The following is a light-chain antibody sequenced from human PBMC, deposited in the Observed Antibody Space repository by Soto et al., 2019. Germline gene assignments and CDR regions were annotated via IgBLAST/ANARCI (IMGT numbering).Light chain of an antibody. V-gene: IGKV1-5*01. CDR2: DAS. J-gene: IGKJ2*01. CDR1: QTISSW. Sequence: DIQMTQSPSTLPASVGDRVTITCRASQTISSWLAWYQQKPGKAPDLLIYDASRLAGGVPSRFSGSESGTEFTLTIGSLQPDDFATYFCQQYNSYQYTFGQGTKLEMK. CDR3: QQYNSYQYT.